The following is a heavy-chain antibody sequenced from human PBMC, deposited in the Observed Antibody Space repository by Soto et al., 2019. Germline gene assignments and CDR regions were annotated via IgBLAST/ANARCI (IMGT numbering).Heavy chain of an antibody. J-gene: IGHJ3*01. CDR1: GFTFRTYA. CDR3: VRESSYAGTLGAFAV. D-gene: IGHD6-13*01. V-gene: IGHV3-30*04. Sequence: QVQLEESGGGVVQPGRSLRLSCAASGFTFRTYAMNWVRQAPGKGLEWVAVTSADEKQKYYADSVTGRFTISRDNSKDPVYLQMNGLRIEDTAVYYCVRESSYAGTLGAFAVWGQGTMVTVPS. CDR2: TSADEKQK.